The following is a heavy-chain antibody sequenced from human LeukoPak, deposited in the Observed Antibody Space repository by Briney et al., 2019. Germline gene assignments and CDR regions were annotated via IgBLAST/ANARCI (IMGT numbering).Heavy chain of an antibody. D-gene: IGHD4-17*01. J-gene: IGHJ6*03. CDR1: GYTFTSYA. CDR3: ARDRSEVTTSYYYYYYYMDV. CDR2: INTNTGNP. V-gene: IGHV7-4-1*02. Sequence: ASVKVSCKASGYTFTSYAMNWVRQAPGQGLEWMGWINTNTGNPTYAQGFTGRFVFSLDTSVSTAYLQISSLKAEDTAVYYCARDRSEVTTSYYYYYYYMDVWGKGTTVTISS.